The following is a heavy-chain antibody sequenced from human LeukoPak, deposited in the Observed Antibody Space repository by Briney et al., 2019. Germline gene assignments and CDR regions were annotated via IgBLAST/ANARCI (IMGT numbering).Heavy chain of an antibody. J-gene: IGHJ6*03. V-gene: IGHV3-48*01. CDR1: GFPFSSYS. Sequence: GGSLRLSCAASGFPFSSYSMNWVRQAPGKGLEWVSYISSSSSTIYYADSVKGRFTISRDNAKNSLYLRMNSLRAEDTAVYYCARETTSSWRPPYGVRYMDVWGKGTTVTVSS. CDR3: ARETTSSWRPPYGVRYMDV. CDR2: ISSSSSTI. D-gene: IGHD6-13*01.